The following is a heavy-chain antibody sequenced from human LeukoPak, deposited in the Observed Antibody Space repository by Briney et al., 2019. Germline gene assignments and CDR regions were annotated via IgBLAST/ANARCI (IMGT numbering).Heavy chain of an antibody. V-gene: IGHV4-59*11. J-gene: IGHJ5*02. CDR2: IYYSGST. Sequence: SETLSLTCTVSGGSISSHYWSWIRQPPGKGLEWIGYIYYSGSTNYNPSLKSRVTISVDTSKNQFSLKLSSVTAADTAVYYYARGLRGAGWFDPWGQGTLVTVSS. CDR1: GGSISSHY. CDR3: ARGLRGAGWFDP.